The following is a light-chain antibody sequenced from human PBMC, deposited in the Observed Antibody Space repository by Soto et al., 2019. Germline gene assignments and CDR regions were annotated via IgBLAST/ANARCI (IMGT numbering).Light chain of an antibody. J-gene: IGLJ3*02. CDR2: SNV. Sequence: QLVLTQPPSASGTPGQGVIISCSGTSSNIGSNYVYWYRLLPGTAPKLVMFSNVMRPPGVPDRFSGAKSGTSASLAISGLRPVDEADYFCAAWDASLSGWVFGGGTKLTVL. CDR3: AAWDASLSGWV. CDR1: SSNIGSNY. V-gene: IGLV1-47*02.